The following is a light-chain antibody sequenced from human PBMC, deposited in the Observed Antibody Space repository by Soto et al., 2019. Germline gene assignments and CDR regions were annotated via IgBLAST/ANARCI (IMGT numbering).Light chain of an antibody. Sequence: QSALTQPASVSAARGQSITISCTGTSSDLPGSHAVSWYQQRPGKAPILIIFDVFKRPSGISDRFSASKSGNTASLTISGLQTEDEADYYCASYVTSALVVFGGGTKLTVL. V-gene: IGLV2-14*01. CDR2: DVF. J-gene: IGLJ2*01. CDR1: SSDLPGSHA. CDR3: ASYVTSALVV.